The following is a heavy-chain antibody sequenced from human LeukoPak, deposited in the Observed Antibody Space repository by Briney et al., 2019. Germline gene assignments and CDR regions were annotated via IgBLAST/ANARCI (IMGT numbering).Heavy chain of an antibody. CDR2: INSDGSST. Sequence: GGSLRLSCAASGFTFSSYWMHWVRQAPGKGLVWVSRINSDGSSTSYADTVKGRFTISRDNAKNTLYLQMNSLRAEDTAVYYCARRIAVAGNFDYWGQGTLVTVSS. J-gene: IGHJ4*02. V-gene: IGHV3-74*01. CDR3: ARRIAVAGNFDY. D-gene: IGHD6-19*01. CDR1: GFTFSSYW.